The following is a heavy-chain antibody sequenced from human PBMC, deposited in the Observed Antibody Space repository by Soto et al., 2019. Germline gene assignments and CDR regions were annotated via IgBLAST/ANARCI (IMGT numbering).Heavy chain of an antibody. CDR3: AKCLMDIVVVVAAIQPVNPYYYYYYGMDV. Sequence: PGGSLRLSCAASGFTFSSYSMNWVRQAPGKGLEWVSYISSSSSTIYYADSVKGRFTISRDNAKNTLYLQMNSLRAEDTAVYYCAKCLMDIVVVVAAIQPVNPYYYYYYGMDVWGQGTTVTVSS. CDR1: GFTFSSYS. V-gene: IGHV3-48*01. J-gene: IGHJ6*02. D-gene: IGHD2-15*01. CDR2: ISSSSSTI.